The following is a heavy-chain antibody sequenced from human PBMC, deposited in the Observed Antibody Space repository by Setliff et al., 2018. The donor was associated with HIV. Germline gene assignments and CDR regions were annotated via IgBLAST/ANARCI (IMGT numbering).Heavy chain of an antibody. V-gene: IGHV3-7*03. J-gene: IGHJ5*02. CDR1: GFIFDDYA. CDR3: ARVLLITNAAYGVVSNQFDP. D-gene: IGHD3-3*01. Sequence: PGGSLRLSCVVSGFIFDDYAMSWVRQAPGKGLEWVASISPDGNRNHCVGSVKGRFTASRDNAKSSLYLQMNSLRAEDTAVYFCARVLLITNAAYGVVSNQFDPWGQGTLVTVSS. CDR2: ISPDGNRN.